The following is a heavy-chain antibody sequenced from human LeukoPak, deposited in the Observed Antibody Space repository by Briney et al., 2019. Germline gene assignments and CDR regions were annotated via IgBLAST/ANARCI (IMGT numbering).Heavy chain of an antibody. CDR1: GFTFSSYA. V-gene: IGHV3-30*04. Sequence: PGGSLRLSCAASGFTFSSYAMHWVRQAPGKGLEWVAVISYDGSNKYYADSVKGRFTISRDNSKNTLYLQMNSLRAEDTAVYYCARDGQYQLRYDHFDYWGQGTLVTVSS. CDR3: ARDGQYQLRYDHFDY. CDR2: ISYDGSNK. J-gene: IGHJ4*02. D-gene: IGHD2-2*02.